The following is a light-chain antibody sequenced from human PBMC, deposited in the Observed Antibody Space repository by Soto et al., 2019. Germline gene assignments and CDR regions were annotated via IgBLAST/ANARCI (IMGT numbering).Light chain of an antibody. CDR2: DAS. CDR1: QGIRID. Sequence: DIQMTQSPSSLSASVVDRVTITCRASQGIRIDLGWYQQKPGKAPKRLIYDASNLQSGVPSRFSGSGSGTEFTLTISSLQPEDFATYSCLQHYSYPWTFGQGTKVDIK. V-gene: IGKV1-17*01. J-gene: IGKJ1*01. CDR3: LQHYSYPWT.